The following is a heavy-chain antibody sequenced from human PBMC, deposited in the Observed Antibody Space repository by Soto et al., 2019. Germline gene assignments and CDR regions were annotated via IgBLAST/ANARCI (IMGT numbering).Heavy chain of an antibody. CDR2: IWYDGSNK. J-gene: IGHJ6*02. D-gene: IGHD2-2*01. CDR3: ARESAYCSSTSCYASYGMDV. V-gene: IGHV3-33*01. CDR1: GFTFSSYG. Sequence: GGSLRLSCAASGFTFSSYGMHWVRQAPGKGLEWVAVIWYDGSNKYYADSVKGRFTISRDNSKNTLYLQMNSLRAEDTAVYYCARESAYCSSTSCYASYGMDVWGQGTTVTVSS.